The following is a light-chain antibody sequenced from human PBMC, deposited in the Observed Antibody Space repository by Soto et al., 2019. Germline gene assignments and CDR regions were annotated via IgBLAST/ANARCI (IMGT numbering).Light chain of an antibody. CDR3: QKYGGPPYT. J-gene: IGKJ2*01. CDR1: QSVGASY. CDR2: GAS. V-gene: IGKV3-20*01. Sequence: EIVLTQSPGTLALSPGDRATLSCRASQSVGASYLAWYQQKLGQAHRLLIFGASNRATGVAARFIGSGSGTDFTLTITRLEPEDFAVYFCQKYGGPPYTFGQGTKLEIK.